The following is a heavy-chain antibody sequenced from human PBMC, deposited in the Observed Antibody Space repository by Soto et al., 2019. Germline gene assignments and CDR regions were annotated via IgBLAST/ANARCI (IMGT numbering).Heavy chain of an antibody. CDR3: AREDCSGGSCYFYGMDV. J-gene: IGHJ6*02. CDR1: GGTFSSYA. V-gene: IGHV1-69*13. Sequence: SVKVSCKAPGGTFSSYAISWVRQAPGQGLEWMGGIIPTFGTANYAQKFQGRVTITADESTSTAYMELSSLRSEDTAVYYCAREDCSGGSCYFYGMDVWGQGTTVTVSS. D-gene: IGHD2-15*01. CDR2: IIPTFGTA.